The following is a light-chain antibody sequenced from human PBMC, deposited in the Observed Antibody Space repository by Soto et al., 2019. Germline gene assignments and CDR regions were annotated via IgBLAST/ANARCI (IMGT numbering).Light chain of an antibody. CDR2: KVS. CDR3: TSSTSDSLYV. CDR1: SSDVGGSKY. Sequence: QSALTQPASVSGSPGQSITISCTGTSSDVGGSKYVSWYQQYPGKVPKLLINKVSNRPSGVSNRFSGSKSGSTASLTISGLLAEDEADYFCTSSTSDSLYVFGSGTKLTVL. V-gene: IGLV2-14*01. J-gene: IGLJ1*01.